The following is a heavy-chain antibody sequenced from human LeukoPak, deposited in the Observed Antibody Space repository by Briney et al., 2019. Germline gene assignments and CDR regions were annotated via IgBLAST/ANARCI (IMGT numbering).Heavy chain of an antibody. J-gene: IGHJ5*02. V-gene: IGHV1-69*06. D-gene: IGHD6-19*01. CDR2: IIPIFGTA. CDR1: GGTFISYA. CDR3: ARDYSSGWGNWFDP. Sequence: SVKVSCKASGGTFISYAISWVRLAPGQGLEWMGGIIPIFGTANYAQKFQGRVTITADKSTSTAYMELSSLRSEDTAVYYCARDYSSGWGNWFDPWGQGTLVTVSS.